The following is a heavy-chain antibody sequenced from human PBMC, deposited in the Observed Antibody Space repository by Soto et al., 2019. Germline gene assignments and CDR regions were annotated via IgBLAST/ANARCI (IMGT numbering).Heavy chain of an antibody. Sequence: QVQLVQSGAEVKKPGSSVKVSCKASGGTFSSYAISWVRRAPGQGLEWMGGIIPIFGTANYAQKFQGRVTSTADESTSTAYMELSSLRSEDTAVYYCARDRLLWFGELNYYFDYWGQGTLVTVSS. CDR2: IIPIFGTA. CDR1: GGTFSSYA. CDR3: ARDRLLWFGELNYYFDY. D-gene: IGHD3-10*01. V-gene: IGHV1-69*01. J-gene: IGHJ4*02.